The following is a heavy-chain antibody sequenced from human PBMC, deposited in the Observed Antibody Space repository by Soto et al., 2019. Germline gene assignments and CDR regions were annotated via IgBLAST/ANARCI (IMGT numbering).Heavy chain of an antibody. CDR1: GYSFTSYW. J-gene: IGHJ6*02. CDR2: IDPSDSYT. V-gene: IGHV5-10-1*01. D-gene: IGHD6-19*01. CDR3: ASGVAGDYYYYGMDV. Sequence: GESLKISCKGSGYSFTSYWISWVRQMPGKGLEWMGRIDPSDSYTNYSPSFQGHVTISADKSISTAYLQWSSLKASDTAMYYCASGVAGDYYYYGMDVWGQGTAVTVSS.